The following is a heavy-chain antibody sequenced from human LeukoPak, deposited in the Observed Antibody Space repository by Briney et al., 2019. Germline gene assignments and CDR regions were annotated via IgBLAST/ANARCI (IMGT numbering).Heavy chain of an antibody. CDR2: ISDSGRRT. D-gene: IGHD6-6*01. CDR3: AKRVPYSSSSVYFDY. V-gene: IGHV3-23*01. J-gene: IGHJ4*02. CDR1: GFTFSNYG. Sequence: PGGSLRLSCAASGFTFSNYGMAWVRQGPGMRLEWLSAISDSGRRTYYADSVKGRFTISRDNSKNTVYLQMNSLRAEDTALYYCAKRVPYSSSSVYFDYWGQGNLVTVSS.